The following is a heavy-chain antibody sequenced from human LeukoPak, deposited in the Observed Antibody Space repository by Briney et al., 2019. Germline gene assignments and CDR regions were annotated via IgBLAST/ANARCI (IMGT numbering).Heavy chain of an antibody. D-gene: IGHD5-18*01. V-gene: IGHV1-2*06. CDR2: INPNSGGT. CDR3: ARDMNTAMVFGVRYYFDY. J-gene: IGHJ4*02. Sequence: GASVKVSCKASGYTFTGYYMHWVRQAPGQGLEWMGRINPNSGGTNYAQKFQGRVTMTRDTPISTAYMELSRLRSDDTAVYYCARDMNTAMVFGVRYYFDYWGQGTLVTVSS. CDR1: GYTFTGYY.